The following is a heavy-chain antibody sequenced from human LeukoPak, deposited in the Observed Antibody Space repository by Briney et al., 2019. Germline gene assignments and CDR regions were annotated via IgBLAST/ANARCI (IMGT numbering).Heavy chain of an antibody. CDR1: GLIFSDFW. J-gene: IGHJ6*02. CDR3: ARGHHGLEV. Sequence: GGSLRLSCAASGLIFSDFWVSWVRQTPGKGLEWVANLNQDGSVREYLDSVKGRFTISGDNAENSLFLQMDSLRADDTAVYYCARGHHGLEVWGQGTTVTVSS. V-gene: IGHV3-7*03. CDR2: LNQDGSVR.